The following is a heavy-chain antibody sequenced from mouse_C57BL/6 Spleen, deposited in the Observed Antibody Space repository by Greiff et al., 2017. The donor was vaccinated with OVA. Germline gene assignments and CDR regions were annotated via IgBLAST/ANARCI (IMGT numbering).Heavy chain of an antibody. J-gene: IGHJ2*01. V-gene: IGHV1-15*01. D-gene: IGHD4-1*01. CDR1: GYTFTDYE. Sequence: QVQLKESGAELVRPGASVTLSCKASGYTFTDYEMHWVKQTPVHGLEWIGAIDPETGGTAYNQKFKGKAILTADKSSSTAYMELRSLTSEDSAVYYCTRSELGDYWGKGTTLTVSS. CDR2: IDPETGGT. CDR3: TRSELGDY.